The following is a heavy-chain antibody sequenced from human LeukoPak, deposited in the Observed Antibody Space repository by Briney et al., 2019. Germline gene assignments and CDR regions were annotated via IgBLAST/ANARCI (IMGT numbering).Heavy chain of an antibody. V-gene: IGHV1-2*02. CDR1: GYTFTGYY. Sequence: ASVKVSCKASGYTFTGYYMHWVRQAPGQGLEWMGWINPNSGGTNYAQKFQGRVTMTRDTSIITAYMELSRLRSDDTAVYYCVRALLVGAEASRGYWGQGTLVTVSS. CDR3: VRALLVGAEASRGY. D-gene: IGHD1-26*01. CDR2: INPNSGGT. J-gene: IGHJ4*02.